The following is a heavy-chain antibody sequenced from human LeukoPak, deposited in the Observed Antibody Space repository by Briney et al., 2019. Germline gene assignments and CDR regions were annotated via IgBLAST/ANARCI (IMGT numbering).Heavy chain of an antibody. D-gene: IGHD7-27*01. V-gene: IGHV1-2*07. CDR2: INGKRSDT. CDR3: ARDHDWGVDY. J-gene: IGHJ4*02. CDR1: AFTFTDHY. Sequence: SVTVSCKASAFTFTDHYMHWVRQAPRQGREWMGWINGKRSDTNYAHNCQDRITMERDTTTSTVYMELSRLTVEDTAFYYCARDHDWGVDYWGQGTLVTVSS.